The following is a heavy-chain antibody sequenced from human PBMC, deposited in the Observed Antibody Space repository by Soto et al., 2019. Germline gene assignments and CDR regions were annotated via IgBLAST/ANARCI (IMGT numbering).Heavy chain of an antibody. D-gene: IGHD2-15*01. Sequence: SVKVSCTASVGTFSSYAMRWVRQAPGQGLEWMGGIIPIFGTANYAQKFQGRVTITADESTSTAYMELSSLRSEDTAVYYCARESRYCSGGSCYILPGIDYWGQGTLVTVSS. CDR2: IIPIFGTA. V-gene: IGHV1-69*13. CDR3: ARESRYCSGGSCYILPGIDY. J-gene: IGHJ4*02. CDR1: VGTFSSYA.